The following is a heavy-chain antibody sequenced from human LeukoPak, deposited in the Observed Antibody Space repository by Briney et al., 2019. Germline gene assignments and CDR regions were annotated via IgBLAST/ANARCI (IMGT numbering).Heavy chain of an antibody. CDR3: AKHNGDYEYGMDV. Sequence: GGSLRLSCAASGFTFSSYWMSWVRQAPGKGLDWVSTISGNGNSAHFADSVKGRFIISRDNSKNTLYLQMNSLRAEDTAVYYCAKHNGDYEYGMDVWGQGTTVTVSS. V-gene: IGHV3-23*01. D-gene: IGHD4-17*01. CDR2: ISGNGNSA. J-gene: IGHJ6*02. CDR1: GFTFSSYW.